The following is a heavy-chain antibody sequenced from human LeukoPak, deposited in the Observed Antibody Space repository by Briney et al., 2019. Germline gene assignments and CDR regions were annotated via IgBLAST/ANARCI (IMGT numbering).Heavy chain of an antibody. Sequence: GRSLRLSCAASGFTFSSYAMHWVRQAPGKGLEWVANIKPDEGEKYYVDSVKGRFTVPRDNAKNSLYLQMNSLRAEDTAVYYCVRYYTRHSWYFDLWGRGTLVTVSS. CDR1: GFTFSSYA. CDR3: VRYYTRHSWYFDL. J-gene: IGHJ2*01. CDR2: IKPDEGEK. D-gene: IGHD3-10*01. V-gene: IGHV3-7*01.